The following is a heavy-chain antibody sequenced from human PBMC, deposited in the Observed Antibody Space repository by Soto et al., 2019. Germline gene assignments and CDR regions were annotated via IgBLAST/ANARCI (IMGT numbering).Heavy chain of an antibody. CDR3: ARDSVVATPRENSYDGMDV. CDR1: GGTFSSYA. J-gene: IGHJ6*01. V-gene: IGHV1-69*13. D-gene: IGHD2-15*01. Sequence: SVKVSCKASGGTFSSYAISWVRQAPGQGLEWMGGIIPIFGTANYAQKFQGRVTITADESTSTAYMELSSMRSEDTAVYYCARDSVVATPRENSYDGMDVWRQATKVSV. CDR2: IIPIFGTA.